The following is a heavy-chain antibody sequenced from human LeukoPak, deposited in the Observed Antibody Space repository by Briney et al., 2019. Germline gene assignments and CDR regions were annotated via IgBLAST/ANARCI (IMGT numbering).Heavy chain of an antibody. CDR3: VRHISTNTGYFDS. V-gene: IGHV4-39*01. D-gene: IGHD5-24*01. CDR2: VYYDGTS. Sequence: SETLSLTCTVSGGSINSHSYYWGWIRQPPGKGLEWIGSVYYDGTSYSSPSLTSRAAVFVDTSRDEFSLDLSFVTAADTAVYYCVRHISTNTGYFDSCGQGTLVSASS. CDR1: GGSINSHSYY. J-gene: IGHJ4*02.